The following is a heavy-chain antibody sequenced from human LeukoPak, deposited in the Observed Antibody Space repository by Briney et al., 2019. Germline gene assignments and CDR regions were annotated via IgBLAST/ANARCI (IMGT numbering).Heavy chain of an antibody. D-gene: IGHD4-11*01. V-gene: IGHV6-1*01. CDR2: TYYRSKWYN. CDR3: ARGNRAFDS. CDR1: GDTVSSNNAV. Sequence: SQTLSLTCAISGDTVSSNNAVWNWIRQSPSRGLEWLGRTYYRSKWYNDYAVSVKSRITVNPGTSKNQFSLQLNSVTPDDTAVYYCARGNRAFDSWGQGTLVTVSS. J-gene: IGHJ4*02.